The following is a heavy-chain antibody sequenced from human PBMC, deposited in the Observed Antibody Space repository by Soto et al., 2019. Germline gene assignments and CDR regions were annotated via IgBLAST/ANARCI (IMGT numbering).Heavy chain of an antibody. V-gene: IGHV3-21*01. CDR3: ARVLLYTVYYYYGMDV. J-gene: IGHJ6*02. D-gene: IGHD1-26*01. CDR2: ISSSSSYI. Sequence: GSLRLSCAASGFTFSSYSMNWVRQAPGKGLEWVSSISSSSSYIYYADSVKGRFTISRDNAKNSLYLQMNSLRAEDTAVYYCARVLLYTVYYYYGMDVWGQGTTVTVSS. CDR1: GFTFSSYS.